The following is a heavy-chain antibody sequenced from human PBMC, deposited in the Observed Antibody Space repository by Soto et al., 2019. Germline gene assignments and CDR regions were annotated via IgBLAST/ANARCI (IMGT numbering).Heavy chain of an antibody. J-gene: IGHJ4*02. CDR2: ISGSGGST. V-gene: IGHV3-23*01. D-gene: IGHD3-10*01. CDR1: GFTFSSYA. CDR3: AKDRSYNFGGFDY. Sequence: EVQLLESGGGLVQPGGSLRLSCAASGFTFSSYAMSWVRQAPGKGLEWVSAISGSGGSTYYADSVKGRFTISRDNSKNTLYLKMNSLRAEDTAVYYCAKDRSYNFGGFDYWGQGTLVTVSS.